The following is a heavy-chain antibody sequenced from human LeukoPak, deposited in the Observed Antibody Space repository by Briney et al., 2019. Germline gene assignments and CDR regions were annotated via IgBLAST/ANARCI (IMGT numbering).Heavy chain of an antibody. J-gene: IGHJ4*02. CDR1: RGTFSSYA. CDR2: INPNSGGT. V-gene: IGHV1-2*06. Sequence: ASVKVSCKASRGTFSSYAISWVRQAPGQGLEWMGRINPNSGGTNYAQKFHGRVTITKDTSISPAYMELSRLRSDDTAVYYCARTYYYDSSGYPHFDYWGQGTLVTVSS. D-gene: IGHD3-22*01. CDR3: ARTYYYDSSGYPHFDY.